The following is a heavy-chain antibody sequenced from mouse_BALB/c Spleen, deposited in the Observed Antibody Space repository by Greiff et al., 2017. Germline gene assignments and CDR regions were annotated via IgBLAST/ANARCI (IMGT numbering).Heavy chain of an antibody. J-gene: IGHJ3*01. Sequence: EVQLVESGGGLVQPGGSRKLSCAASGFTFSSFGMHWVRQAPEKGLEWVAYISSGSSTIYYADTVKGRFTISRDNPKNTLFLQMTSLRSEDTAMYYCAKEGAYGYDVWFAYWGQGTLVTVSA. CDR2: ISSGSSTI. CDR1: GFTFSSFG. V-gene: IGHV5-17*02. CDR3: AKEGAYGYDVWFAY. D-gene: IGHD2-2*01.